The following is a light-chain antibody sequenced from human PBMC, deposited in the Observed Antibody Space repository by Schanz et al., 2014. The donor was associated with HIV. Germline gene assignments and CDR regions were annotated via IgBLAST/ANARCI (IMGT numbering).Light chain of an antibody. J-gene: IGKJ4*01. CDR1: QSLLHSNGYNY. V-gene: IGKV2-28*01. CDR3: MQARYGPYS. CDR2: MTS. Sequence: IVMTQSPLSLPVTPGEPAFISCRSSQSLLHSNGYNYLDWYLQKPGQSPQLLVYMTSSRASGVPDRFSGSGWGTDFTLKISRVEAEDVGIYYCMQARYGPYSFGGGTYVEI.